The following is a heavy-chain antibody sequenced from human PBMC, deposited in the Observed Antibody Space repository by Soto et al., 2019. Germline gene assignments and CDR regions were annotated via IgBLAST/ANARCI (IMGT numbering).Heavy chain of an antibody. CDR2: IWYDGSNK. CDR1: GFTFSSYG. V-gene: IGHV3-33*01. Sequence: GGSLRLSCAASGFTFSSYGMHWVRQAPGKGLEWVAVIWYDGSNKYYEDSVKGRFTISRDNSKNTLYLQMNSLRAEDTAVYYCARGPHSYYYDSSGWSRALDYWGQGTLVTVSS. J-gene: IGHJ4*02. D-gene: IGHD3-22*01. CDR3: ARGPHSYYYDSSGWSRALDY.